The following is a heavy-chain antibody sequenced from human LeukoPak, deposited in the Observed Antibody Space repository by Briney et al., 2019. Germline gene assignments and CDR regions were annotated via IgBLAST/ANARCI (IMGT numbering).Heavy chain of an antibody. Sequence: GGSLRLSCAASGLTVSSNYMTWVRQAQGKGLEWVSIIYSGGTTHYADSVKGRFTISRDNSKNTLYLQMDSLRAEDTAVYYCARLLYYYDSSIYQRYFDYWGQGTLVTVSS. CDR3: ARLLYYYDSSIYQRYFDY. D-gene: IGHD3-22*01. V-gene: IGHV3-53*01. CDR1: GLTVSSNY. CDR2: IYSGGTT. J-gene: IGHJ4*02.